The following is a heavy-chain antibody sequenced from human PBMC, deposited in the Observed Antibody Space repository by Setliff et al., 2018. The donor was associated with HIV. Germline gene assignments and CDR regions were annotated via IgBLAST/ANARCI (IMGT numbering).Heavy chain of an antibody. Sequence: GGSLRLSCEASGFTFSDYDFHWVRQAPGKGLEWVSAISGSGGSTYYADSVKGRFTISRDNSKNTLYLQMNSLRAENTAVYYCAKDPRAAVATICDYWGQGTLVTAPQ. J-gene: IGHJ4*02. CDR1: GFTFSDYD. CDR3: AKDPRAAVATICDY. V-gene: IGHV3-23*01. CDR2: ISGSGGST. D-gene: IGHD5-12*01.